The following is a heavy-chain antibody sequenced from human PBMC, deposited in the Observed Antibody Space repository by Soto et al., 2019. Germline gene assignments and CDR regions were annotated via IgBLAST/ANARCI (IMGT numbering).Heavy chain of an antibody. CDR2: INSDGTKT. V-gene: IGHV3-74*03. CDR3: ATVATNSYNWVDP. Sequence: EVQLVESGGTLVQPGGSLRLSCAASTFTFNIYWMHWVRQAPGKGLVWVSRINSDGTKTTYADSVKGRFTISRDNAKNTVYLQMNSLRAEDTAMYYCATVATNSYNWVDPWGQGTLVTVSS. J-gene: IGHJ5*02. CDR1: TFTFNIYW. D-gene: IGHD5-12*01.